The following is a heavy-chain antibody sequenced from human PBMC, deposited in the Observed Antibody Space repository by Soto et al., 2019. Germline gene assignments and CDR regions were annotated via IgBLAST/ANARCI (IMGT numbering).Heavy chain of an antibody. CDR1: GGTFGSYA. CDR2: IIPIPGTA. V-gene: IGHV1-69*01. D-gene: IGHD2-2*01. J-gene: IGHJ6*02. CDR3: ARSQGSSTSLEIYYYYYYGMDA. Sequence: QVQLVPSGAEVQKPGSSVKVSCTASGGTFGSYAVSWVRQAPGQGLAWMGGIIPIPGTANYAQKFQGRVTTAADESTSTADMELSSLRSEDTAVYYCARSQGSSTSLEIYYYYYYGMDAWGQGTTVTVSS.